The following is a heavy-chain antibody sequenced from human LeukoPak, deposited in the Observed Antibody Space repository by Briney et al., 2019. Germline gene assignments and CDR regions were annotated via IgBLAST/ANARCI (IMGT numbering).Heavy chain of an antibody. CDR1: GGSISSSSYY. D-gene: IGHD3-22*01. J-gene: IGHJ4*02. Sequence: SETLSLTCTVPGGSISSSSYYWGYIRQPPGKGLEWIGSTYYSRSTYYNPSLKSRVTISVDTSKKQFSLKLSSVTAADTAVYYCARHLYYYDSSGYGFDYWGQGTLVTVSS. CDR2: TYYSRST. CDR3: ARHLYYYDSSGYGFDY. V-gene: IGHV4-39*01.